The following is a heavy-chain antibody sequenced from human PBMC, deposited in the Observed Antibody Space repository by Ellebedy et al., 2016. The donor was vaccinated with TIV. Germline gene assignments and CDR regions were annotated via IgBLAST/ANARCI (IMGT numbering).Heavy chain of an antibody. CDR1: AFTFNNDW. CDR2: INPDGSQR. CDR3: ARDPFNGALDY. V-gene: IGHV3-7*01. J-gene: IGHJ4*02. Sequence: GGSLRLXCLASAFTFNNDWMAWVRQVPGKGLEWVALINPDGSQREYVDSVKGRFTISRDNAQNSLYLQMSSLRAEDTALYYCARDPFNGALDYWGQGTLVTVSS. D-gene: IGHD4-17*01.